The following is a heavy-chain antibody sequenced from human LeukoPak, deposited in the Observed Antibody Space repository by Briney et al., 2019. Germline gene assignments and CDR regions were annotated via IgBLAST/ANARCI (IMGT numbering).Heavy chain of an antibody. CDR2: INHSGST. J-gene: IGHJ4*02. CDR3: ARWRIAVAGGDY. Sequence: SETLSLTCAVYGGSFSGYYWSWIRQPPGKGLEWIGEINHSGSTNYNPSLKSRVTISVDTSKNQFSLKLSSVTAADTAVYYCARWRIAVAGGDYWGQGTLVTVPS. V-gene: IGHV4-34*01. D-gene: IGHD6-19*01. CDR1: GGSFSGYY.